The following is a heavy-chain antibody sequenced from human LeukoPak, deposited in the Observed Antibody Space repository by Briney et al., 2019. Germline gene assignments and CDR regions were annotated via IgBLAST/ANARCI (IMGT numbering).Heavy chain of an antibody. CDR3: ARGSLYKRGSWYCFDY. CDR2: IYSGGST. D-gene: IGHD6-13*01. V-gene: IGHV3-66*01. CDR1: GFTVSSNY. J-gene: IGHJ4*02. Sequence: PGGSLRPSCAASGFTVSSNYMSWVRQAPGKGLKWVSVIYSGGSTYYADSVKGRFTISRDNSRNTLYLQMNSLRAEDTAVYYCARGSLYKRGSWYCFDYWGLGTLVTVSS.